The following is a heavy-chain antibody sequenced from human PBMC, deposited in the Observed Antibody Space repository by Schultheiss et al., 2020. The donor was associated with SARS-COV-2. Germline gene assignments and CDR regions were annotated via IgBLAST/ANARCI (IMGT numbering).Heavy chain of an antibody. CDR1: GYFFSNYW. CDR3: ARLRGGEYDS. Sequence: GESLKISCKGSGYFFSNYWIAWVRQMPGKGLEWMGMIYAGDSETRYSPSFQGQVTISVDMSSTTAYLQWSSLKASDSAVYFCARLRGGEYDSWGQGTLVTVSS. CDR2: IYAGDSET. D-gene: IGHD6-25*01. V-gene: IGHV5-51*01. J-gene: IGHJ4*02.